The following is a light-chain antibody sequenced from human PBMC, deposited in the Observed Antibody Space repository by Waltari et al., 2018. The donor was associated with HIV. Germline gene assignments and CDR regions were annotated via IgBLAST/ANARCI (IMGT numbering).Light chain of an antibody. CDR1: QSVLYRSNNRNY. CDR3: QQYYSTPWT. V-gene: IGKV4-1*01. J-gene: IGKJ1*01. CDR2: WAS. Sequence: DIVMTQSPDSLVVSLGERATINCKSSQSVLYRSNNRNYLAWYQQKPGQPPKLLIYWASTRESGVPDRFSGRGSGTDFTLTISSLQAEDVAVYYCQQYYSTPWTSGQGTKVEIK.